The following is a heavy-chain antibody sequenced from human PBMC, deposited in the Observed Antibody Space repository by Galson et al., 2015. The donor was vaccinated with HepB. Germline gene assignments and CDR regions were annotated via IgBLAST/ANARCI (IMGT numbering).Heavy chain of an antibody. D-gene: IGHD5-18*01. CDR3: ARDLIGFDSYGYFSGSLGFDI. CDR2: TYYRSKWYN. Sequence: CAISGDSVSSNSAAWDWIRQSPSRGLEWLGRTYYRSKWYNDYAVSVKSRITINPDTSKNQFSLQLNSVTPEDTAVYYCARDLIGFDSYGYFSGSLGFDIWCQGTMVTVSS. J-gene: IGHJ3*02. CDR1: GDSVSSNSAA. V-gene: IGHV6-1*01.